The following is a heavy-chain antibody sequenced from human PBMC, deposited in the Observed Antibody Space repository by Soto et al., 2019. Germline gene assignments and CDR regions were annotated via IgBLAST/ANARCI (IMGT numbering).Heavy chain of an antibody. CDR1: GGSISSGGYS. CDR3: ARASMSTFGGVIVIDAFDI. V-gene: IGHV4-30-2*01. J-gene: IGHJ3*02. CDR2: IYHSGST. Sequence: QLQLQESGSGLVKPSQTLSLTCAVSGGSISSGGYSWSWIRQPPGKRLEWIGYIYHSGSTYYNPSRKSRGTIAVDRSKNQFSPKLSSVTAADTAVYYCARASMSTFGGVIVIDAFDIWGQGTMVTVSS. D-gene: IGHD3-16*02.